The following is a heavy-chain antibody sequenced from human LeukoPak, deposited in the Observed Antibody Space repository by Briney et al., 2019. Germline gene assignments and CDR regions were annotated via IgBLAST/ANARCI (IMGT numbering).Heavy chain of an antibody. Sequence: ASVKVSCKASGYTFTSYYKHWVRQAPGQGLEWMGIINPSGGSTSYAQKFQGRVTMTRDMSTSTVYMELSSLRSEDTAVYYCARESIAARLLFDYWGQGTLVTVSS. CDR1: GYTFTSYY. CDR3: ARESIAARLLFDY. V-gene: IGHV1-46*01. CDR2: INPSGGST. J-gene: IGHJ4*02. D-gene: IGHD6-6*01.